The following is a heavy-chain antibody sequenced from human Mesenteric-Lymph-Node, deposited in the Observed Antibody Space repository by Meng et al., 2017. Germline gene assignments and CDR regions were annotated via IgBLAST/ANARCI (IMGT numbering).Heavy chain of an antibody. CDR2: IYYSGST. CDR1: GGSISSYY. J-gene: IGHJ6*02. Sequence: GSLRLSCTVSGGSISSYYWSWIRQPPGKGLEWIGYIYYSGSTYYNPSLKSRVTISVDTSKNQFSLKLSSVTAADTAVYYCAGSVDIVATPPDYYYYGMDVWGQGTTVTVSS. V-gene: IGHV4-59*06. CDR3: AGSVDIVATPPDYYYYGMDV. D-gene: IGHD5-12*01.